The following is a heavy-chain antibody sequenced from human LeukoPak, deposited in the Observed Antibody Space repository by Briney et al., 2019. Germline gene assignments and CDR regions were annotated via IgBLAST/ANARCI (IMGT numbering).Heavy chain of an antibody. Sequence: ASVKVSCKASGYTFTSYYMHWVRQAPGQGLEWMGIINPSGGSTSYAQKFQGRVTMTRDTSTSTVYMELSSLRSEDTAVYYCARGYSYGYYYYYYMDVWGKGTTVTVSS. V-gene: IGHV1-46*01. CDR3: ARGYSYGYYYYYYMDV. J-gene: IGHJ6*03. CDR1: GYTFTSYY. CDR2: INPSGGST. D-gene: IGHD5-18*01.